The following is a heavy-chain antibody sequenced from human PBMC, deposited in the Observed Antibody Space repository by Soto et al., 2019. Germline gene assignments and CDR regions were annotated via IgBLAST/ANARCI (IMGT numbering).Heavy chain of an antibody. D-gene: IGHD5-12*01. Sequence: SETLSLTCTVSGASISSGDYFWSWIRQSPGKGLQWIGYIYDSGSSYYNPSLKSRVTMSVDTSKNQFSLKLSSVTAADTAVYYCAREKGYISGPKNFDYWGQGALVTVSS. CDR3: AREKGYISGPKNFDY. CDR2: IYDSGSS. J-gene: IGHJ4*02. V-gene: IGHV4-30-4*01. CDR1: GASISSGDYF.